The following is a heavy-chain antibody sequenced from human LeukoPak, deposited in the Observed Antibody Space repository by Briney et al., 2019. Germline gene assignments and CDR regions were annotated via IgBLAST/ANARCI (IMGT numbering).Heavy chain of an antibody. CDR1: GFTFSSYA. CDR2: ISSSSSYI. V-gene: IGHV3-21*01. D-gene: IGHD3-10*01. CDR3: ASPLGSGDAFDI. J-gene: IGHJ3*02. Sequence: PGGSLRLSCAASGFTFSSYAMSWVRQAPGKGLEWVSSISSSSSYIYYADSVKGRFTISRDNAKNSLYLQMNSLRAEDTAVYYCASPLGSGDAFDIWGQGTMVTVSS.